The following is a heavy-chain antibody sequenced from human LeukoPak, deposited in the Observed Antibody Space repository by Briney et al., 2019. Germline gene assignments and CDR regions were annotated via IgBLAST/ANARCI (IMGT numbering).Heavy chain of an antibody. V-gene: IGHV4-61*02. CDR3: ARVKGVVTAILDY. CDR1: GGSISSGSYY. J-gene: IGHJ4*02. CDR2: IYTSGST. Sequence: PSETLSLTCTVSGGSISSGSYYWSWIRQPAGKGLEWIGRIYTSGSTNYNPSLKSRVTISVDTSKNQFSLKLSSVTAADTAVYYCARVKGVVTAILDYWGQGTLVTVSS. D-gene: IGHD2-21*02.